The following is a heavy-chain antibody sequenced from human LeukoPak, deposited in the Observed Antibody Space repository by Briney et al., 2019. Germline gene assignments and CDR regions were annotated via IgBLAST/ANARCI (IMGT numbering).Heavy chain of an antibody. CDR2: IRYDGSNK. CDR1: GFTFSSYG. J-gene: IGHJ4*02. V-gene: IGHV3-30*02. D-gene: IGHD3-10*01. Sequence: GGSLRLSCAASGFTFSSYGMHWVRQAPGKGLEWVAFIRYDGSNKYYADSVKGRFTISRDNSKNTLYLQMNSLRAEDTAVYYCAKDVYGGITMVRGVSGQPDYWGQGTLVTVSS. CDR3: AKDVYGGITMVRGVSGQPDY.